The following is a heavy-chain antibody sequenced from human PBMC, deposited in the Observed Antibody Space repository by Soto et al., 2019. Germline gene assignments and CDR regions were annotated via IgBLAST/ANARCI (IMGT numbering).Heavy chain of an antibody. Sequence: QVQLQESGPGLVKPSETLSLTCTVSGGSISSYYWSWIRQPPGKGLEWIGYIYYSGSTNYNPSLKSRVTISVDTSKNQFSLKLSSVTAADTAVYYCARVIVDFGVTIDYWGQGTLVTVSS. D-gene: IGHD3-16*01. CDR1: GGSISSYY. CDR2: IYYSGST. J-gene: IGHJ4*02. CDR3: ARVIVDFGVTIDY. V-gene: IGHV4-59*01.